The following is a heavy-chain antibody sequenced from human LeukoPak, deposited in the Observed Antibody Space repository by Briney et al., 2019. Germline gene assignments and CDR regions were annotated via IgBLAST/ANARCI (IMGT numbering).Heavy chain of an antibody. CDR1: GFTFSSHT. J-gene: IGHJ4*02. V-gene: IGHV3-64*05. Sequence: GGSLRLSCSASGFTFSSHTMHWVRQAPGKGQEYVSSIASDGAWTYYADSVKGRFTISRDNSKNTLYVQMSSLRVEDSALYHCVKDLSGTYSFDYWGQGTLVTVSS. CDR2: IASDGAWT. D-gene: IGHD1-26*01. CDR3: VKDLSGTYSFDY.